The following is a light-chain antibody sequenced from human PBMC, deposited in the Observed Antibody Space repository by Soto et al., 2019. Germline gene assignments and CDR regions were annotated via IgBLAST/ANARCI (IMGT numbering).Light chain of an antibody. CDR2: NKN. J-gene: IGLJ1*01. V-gene: IGLV1-44*01. CDR1: RSNIGSHP. Sequence: QSVLTQPPSASGTPGQRVTVSCSGSRSNIGSHPVHWYQQLPGTAPKLLIFNKNLRPSGVPDRFSGSKSGTSASLAISGLQSEDEADYYCSSYTTSNTLYVFGTGTKVTVL. CDR3: SSYTTSNTLYV.